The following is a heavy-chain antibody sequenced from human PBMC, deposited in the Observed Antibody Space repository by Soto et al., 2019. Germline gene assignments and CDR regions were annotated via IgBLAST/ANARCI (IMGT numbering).Heavy chain of an antibody. CDR2: ISSSSSYI. D-gene: IGHD6-13*01. J-gene: IGHJ4*02. V-gene: IGHV3-21*01. Sequence: GSLRLSCAASGFTFSSYSMNWVRQAPGKGLEWVSSISSSSSYIYYADSVKGRFTISRDNAKNSLYLQMNSLRAEDTAVYYCARGDSSSWTYYFDYWGQGTLVTVSS. CDR1: GFTFSSYS. CDR3: ARGDSSSWTYYFDY.